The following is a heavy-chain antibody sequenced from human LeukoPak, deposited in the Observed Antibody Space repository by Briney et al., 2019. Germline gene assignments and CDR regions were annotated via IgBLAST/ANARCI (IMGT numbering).Heavy chain of an antibody. CDR2: ISGSGGST. CDR1: GFTFSSYA. J-gene: IGHJ5*02. D-gene: IGHD2-2*01. V-gene: IGHV3-23*01. Sequence: GALRLSCAASGFTFSSYAMSWVRQAPGKGLEWVSAISGSGGSTYYADSVKGRFNISRDNSKNTLYLQMNSLRAEDTAVYYCAKVYCSSTSCPSYNWFDPWGQGTLVTVSS. CDR3: AKVYCSSTSCPSYNWFDP.